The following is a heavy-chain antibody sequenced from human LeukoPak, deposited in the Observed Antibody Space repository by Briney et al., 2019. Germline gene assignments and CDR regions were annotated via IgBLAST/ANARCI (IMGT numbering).Heavy chain of an antibody. CDR3: ARDRREITVTPEVGY. Sequence: GSSVKVSCKASGGTFSSYAISWVRQAPGQGLEWMGWISAYNGNTNYAQKLQGRVTMTTDTSTSTAYMELRSLRSDDTAVYYCARDRREITVTPEVGYWGQGTLVTVSS. D-gene: IGHD4-17*01. CDR2: ISAYNGNT. CDR1: GGTFSSYA. V-gene: IGHV1-18*01. J-gene: IGHJ4*02.